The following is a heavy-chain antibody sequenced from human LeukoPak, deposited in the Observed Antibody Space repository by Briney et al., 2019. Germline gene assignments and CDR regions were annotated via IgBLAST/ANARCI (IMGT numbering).Heavy chain of an antibody. D-gene: IGHD3-22*01. CDR2: TNHSGST. CDR3: ARAGYYDSSGLDY. Sequence: SETLSLTCAVYGGSFSGYYWSWIRQPPGKGLEWIGETNHSGSTNYNPSLKSRVTISVDTSKNQFSLKLSSVTAADTAEYYCARAGYYDSSGLDYWGQGTLVTVSS. J-gene: IGHJ4*02. V-gene: IGHV4-34*01. CDR1: GGSFSGYY.